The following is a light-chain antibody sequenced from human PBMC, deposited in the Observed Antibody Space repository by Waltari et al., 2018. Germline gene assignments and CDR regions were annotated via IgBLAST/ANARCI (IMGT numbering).Light chain of an antibody. CDR2: DVS. CDR1: QTVRNNY. CDR3: QQYLSSPWT. V-gene: IGKV3D-20*01. J-gene: IGKJ1*01. Sequence: DIVLTQSPATLSLSPGERATLSCRASQTVRNNYLAWYQQKSGLAPRLLIYDVSNRATGIPDRFSCSGSGTDFTLTITRLEPEDFAVYFCQQYLSSPWTFGLGTKVEIK.